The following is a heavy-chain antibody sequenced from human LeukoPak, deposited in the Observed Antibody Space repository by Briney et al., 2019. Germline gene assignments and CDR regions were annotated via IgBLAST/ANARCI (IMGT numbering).Heavy chain of an antibody. J-gene: IGHJ3*02. Sequence: SETLSLTCTVSGGSISSGGYYWSWIRQHPGKGLEWIGYIYYSGSTYYNPSPKSRVTISVDTSKNQFSLKLSSVTAADTAVYYCVTYYYDQGAFDIWGQGTMVTVSS. D-gene: IGHD3-22*01. CDR1: GGSISSGGYY. CDR3: VTYYYDQGAFDI. V-gene: IGHV4-31*03. CDR2: IYYSGST.